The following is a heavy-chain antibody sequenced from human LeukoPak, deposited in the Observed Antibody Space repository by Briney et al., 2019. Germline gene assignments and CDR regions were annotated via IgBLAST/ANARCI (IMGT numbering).Heavy chain of an antibody. CDR2: IIPIFGTA. CDR3: ALGGDGYNTRNWFDP. Sequence: ASVRLSCKASGGTFTSYAISWVRQSPGQGREWMGGIIPIFGTANYAQKFQGRVTITADESTSTAYMELSSLRSEDTAVYYCALGGDGYNTRNWFDPWGQGTLVTVSS. V-gene: IGHV1-69*13. D-gene: IGHD5-24*01. J-gene: IGHJ5*02. CDR1: GGTFTSYA.